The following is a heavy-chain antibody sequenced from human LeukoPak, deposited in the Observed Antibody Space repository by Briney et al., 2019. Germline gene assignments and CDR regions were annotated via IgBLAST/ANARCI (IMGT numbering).Heavy chain of an antibody. CDR2: ISYDGSNK. D-gene: IGHD6-13*01. V-gene: IGHV3-30*04. Sequence: PGGCLRLSCAASGFTFSSYAMHWVRQAPGKGLERVAVISYDGSNKYYADSVKGRFTISRDNSKNTLYLQMNSLRAEDTAVYYCARDFVAAGTIFDYWGQGTLVTVSS. CDR1: GFTFSSYA. CDR3: ARDFVAAGTIFDY. J-gene: IGHJ4*02.